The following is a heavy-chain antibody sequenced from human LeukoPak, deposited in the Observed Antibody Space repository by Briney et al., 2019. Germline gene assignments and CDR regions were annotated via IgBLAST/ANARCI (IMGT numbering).Heavy chain of an antibody. CDR1: GFTFSSYA. V-gene: IGHV3-30-3*01. CDR2: ISYDGSNK. D-gene: IGHD2-2*01. CDR3: AREGYCASSSCHFDY. Sequence: GRSLRLSCAASGFTFSSYAMHWVRQAPGKGLEWVAVISYDGSNKYCADSVKGRFTISRDNSKNTLYLQMNSLRAEDTAVYYCAREGYCASSSCHFDYWGQGALVTVSS. J-gene: IGHJ4*02.